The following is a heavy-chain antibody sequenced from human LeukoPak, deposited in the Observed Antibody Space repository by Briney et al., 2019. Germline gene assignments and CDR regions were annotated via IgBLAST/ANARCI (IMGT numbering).Heavy chain of an antibody. Sequence: GGSLRLPCAASGFTFSNFWMTWVRQAPGKGLEWVAYIKEDGSEKYYVDSVKGRSTISRDDAENSLYLQMNSLRAEDTAVYYCARVPRSSPVYWGQGTLVTVSS. D-gene: IGHD6-13*01. V-gene: IGHV3-7*01. CDR1: GFTFSNFW. CDR2: IKEDGSEK. CDR3: ARVPRSSPVY. J-gene: IGHJ4*02.